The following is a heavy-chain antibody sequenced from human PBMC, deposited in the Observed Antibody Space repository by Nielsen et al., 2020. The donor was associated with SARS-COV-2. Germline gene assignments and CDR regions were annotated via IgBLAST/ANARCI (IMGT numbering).Heavy chain of an antibody. D-gene: IGHD6-19*01. CDR2: INWNGGSP. V-gene: IGHV3-20*04. CDR3: AKVRATGWFENWFDA. CDR1: GISVDDYG. Sequence: GGSLRLSCAASGISVDDYGMSWVRQAPGKGLEWVSGINWNGGSPGYADSVKGRFTISRDNARKSLYLQMNSLRAEDTAFYYCAKVRATGWFENWFDAWGQGTLVTVSS. J-gene: IGHJ5*02.